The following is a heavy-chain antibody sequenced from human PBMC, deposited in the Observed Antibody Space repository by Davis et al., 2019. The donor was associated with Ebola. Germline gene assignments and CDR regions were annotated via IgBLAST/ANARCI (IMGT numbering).Heavy chain of an antibody. V-gene: IGHV3-49*04. J-gene: IGHJ4*02. Sequence: PGGSLRLSCTASGFTFGDYAMSWVRQAPGKGLEWVGFIRSKAYGGTTEYAASVKGRFTISRDDSKSIAYLQMNSLKTEDTAVYYCTRDGWDYGDRTPSDYWGQGTLVTVSS. CDR1: GFTFGDYA. D-gene: IGHD4-17*01. CDR2: IRSKAYGGTT. CDR3: TRDGWDYGDRTPSDY.